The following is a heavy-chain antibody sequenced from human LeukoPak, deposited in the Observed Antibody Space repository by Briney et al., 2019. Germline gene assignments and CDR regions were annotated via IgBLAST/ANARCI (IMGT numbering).Heavy chain of an antibody. J-gene: IGHJ4*02. Sequence: ASVKVSCKASGYTFTSYDINWVRQATGQGLEWMGWMNPNSGNTGYAQKFQGRVTMTRNTSISTAYMELSSLRSEDTAVYYCARDSRGRSGGSCPPDYWGQGTLVTVSS. CDR2: MNPNSGNT. CDR1: GYTFTSYD. V-gene: IGHV1-8*01. D-gene: IGHD2-15*01. CDR3: ARDSRGRSGGSCPPDY.